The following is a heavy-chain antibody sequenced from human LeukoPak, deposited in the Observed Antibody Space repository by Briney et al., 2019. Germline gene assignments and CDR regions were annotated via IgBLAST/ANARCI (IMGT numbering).Heavy chain of an antibody. CDR1: GGSISSSSYY. D-gene: IGHD2-2*01. Sequence: SETLSLTCAVAGGSISSSSYYWGWSRQPPGKGLEWIGSIYYSGSTYYNPSLKSRVTISVDTSKNQFSLKLSSVTAADTAVYYCARAYAGYHVLMHEQGFDYWGQGTLVTVSS. CDR2: IYYSGST. V-gene: IGHV4-39*07. CDR3: ARAYAGYHVLMHEQGFDY. J-gene: IGHJ4*02.